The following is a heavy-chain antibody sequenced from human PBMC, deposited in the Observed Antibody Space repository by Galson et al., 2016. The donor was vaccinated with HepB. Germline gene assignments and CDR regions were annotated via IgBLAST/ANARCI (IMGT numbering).Heavy chain of an antibody. CDR1: GFSFSDYN. D-gene: IGHD2-21*02. J-gene: IGHJ3*02. Sequence: SLRLSCAASGFSFSDYNMNWIRQAPGKGLEWVSYISSGGGNIYYADSVKGRFTISRDNAKNSLSLQMNSLRDEDTALYYCARDSYWYGDCYVGAFDIWGQGTTVTVSS. V-gene: IGHV3-11*04. CDR2: ISSGGGNI. CDR3: ARDSYWYGDCYVGAFDI.